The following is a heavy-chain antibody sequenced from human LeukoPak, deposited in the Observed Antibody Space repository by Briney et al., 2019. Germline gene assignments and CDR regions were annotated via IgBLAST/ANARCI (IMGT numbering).Heavy chain of an antibody. CDR1: GFTFSTYW. J-gene: IGHJ4*02. CDR3: ARDLRGIRDY. Sequence: GGSLRLSCAASGFTFSTYWVHWVRQAPGKGLVWVSRINPDGSRTDYADSVKGRFTISRDNAKNTLYLQMNSLRAEDTAVYFCARDLRGIRDYWGQGTLVTVSS. CDR2: INPDGSRT. D-gene: IGHD2-15*01. V-gene: IGHV3-74*01.